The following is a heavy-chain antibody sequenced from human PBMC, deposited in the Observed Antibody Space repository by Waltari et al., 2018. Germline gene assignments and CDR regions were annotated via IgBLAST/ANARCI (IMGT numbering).Heavy chain of an antibody. CDR2: IKQDGSEK. J-gene: IGHJ4*02. Sequence: EVQLVESGGGLVQPGGSLRLSCAASGFTFSSYWMNWVRQAPGKGLEWVANIKQDGSEKYYVDSVKGRFTISRDNAKNSLYLQMNSLRAEDTAVYYCARELEAVPVDYWGQGTLVTVSS. D-gene: IGHD6-19*01. CDR1: GFTFSSYW. V-gene: IGHV3-7*01. CDR3: ARELEAVPVDY.